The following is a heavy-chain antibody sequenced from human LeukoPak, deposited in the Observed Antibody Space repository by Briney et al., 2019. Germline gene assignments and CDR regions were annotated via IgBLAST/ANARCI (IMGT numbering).Heavy chain of an antibody. CDR1: SGSFSGYY. D-gene: IGHD2-2*01. J-gene: IGHJ4*02. CDR3: ARGRHSVPAAIRY. CDR2: TNHSGST. Sequence: KASETLSLTCAVYSGSFSGYYWSWIRQPPGKGLEWIGETNHSGSTNYNPSLKSRVTISVDTSKNQFSLKLRSVTAADTAVYYCARGRHSVPAAIRYWGQGTLVTVSS. V-gene: IGHV4-34*01.